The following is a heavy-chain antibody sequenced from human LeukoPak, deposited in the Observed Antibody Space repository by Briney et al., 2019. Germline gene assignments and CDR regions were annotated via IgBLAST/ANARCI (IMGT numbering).Heavy chain of an antibody. CDR1: GYTFTKYY. J-gene: IGHJ4*02. V-gene: IGHV1-46*01. CDR2: INPGGDNT. CDR3: AREGGAVGSTNDY. D-gene: IGHD4-23*01. Sequence: ASVKVSCKASGYTFTKYYIHWVRQAPGQGLEWMGLINPGGDNTNYAQNFQGRVTMTRDTSTSTVYMELSSLRSEDTAVYYCAREGGAVGSTNDYWGQGTLVTVSS.